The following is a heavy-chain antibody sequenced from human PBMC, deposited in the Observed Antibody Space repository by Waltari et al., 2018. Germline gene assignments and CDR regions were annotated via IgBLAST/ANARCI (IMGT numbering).Heavy chain of an antibody. D-gene: IGHD6-13*01. CDR3: ARHRIADEPGAFDI. V-gene: IGHV4-38-2*01. Sequence: QVQLQESGPGLVKPSETLSLTCAVSGYSISSGYYWGWIRQPPGKGLEWIGSIYHSGSTYYNPSLKSGVTISVDTSKNQFSLKLSSVTAADTAVYYCARHRIADEPGAFDIWGQGTMVTVSS. J-gene: IGHJ3*02. CDR1: GYSISSGYY. CDR2: IYHSGST.